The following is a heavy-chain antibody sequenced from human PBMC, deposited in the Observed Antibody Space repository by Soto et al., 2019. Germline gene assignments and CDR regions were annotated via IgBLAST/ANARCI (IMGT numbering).Heavy chain of an antibody. V-gene: IGHV3-7*05. J-gene: IGHJ4*02. Sequence: EVQLVESGGGLVQPGGSLRLSCAASGFTFSSYWMTWVRQAPGKGLEWVANIKQDGSEKYYVDSVKGRFTISRDNAKNSLYLQMNSLRAEDTAVYYCARQARMYNDYGDFYYWGQGTLVTVSS. CDR3: ARQARMYNDYGDFYY. CDR1: GFTFSSYW. D-gene: IGHD4-17*01. CDR2: IKQDGSEK.